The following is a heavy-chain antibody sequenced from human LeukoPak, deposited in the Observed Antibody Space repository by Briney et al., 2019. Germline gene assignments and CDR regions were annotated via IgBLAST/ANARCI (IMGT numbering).Heavy chain of an antibody. CDR3: ARARRRSGSYYRGFDY. J-gene: IGHJ4*02. Sequence: ASVKVSCKASVYTFTSYDINWVRQATGQGVEWMGWMNPNSGNTGYAQKFQGRVTMTRNTSISTAYMELSSLRSEDTAVYYCARARRRSGSYYRGFDYCGQGSLVTLSS. CDR2: MNPNSGNT. D-gene: IGHD3-10*01. V-gene: IGHV1-8*01. CDR1: VYTFTSYD.